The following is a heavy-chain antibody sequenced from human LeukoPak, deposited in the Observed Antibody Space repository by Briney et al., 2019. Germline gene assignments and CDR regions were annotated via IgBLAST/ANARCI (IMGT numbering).Heavy chain of an antibody. CDR1: GGTFTSYA. J-gene: IGHJ4*02. V-gene: IGHV1-69*05. CDR3: AREGHSDELDY. CDR2: IIPIFGTA. D-gene: IGHD5-18*01. Sequence: GASVKVSCKASGGTFTSYAISWVRHAPGQGLEWMGSIIPIFGTANDAQTFQGRVTITTDESTSTAYMELSSLRSEDTAVYYCAREGHSDELDYWGQGTLVTVSS.